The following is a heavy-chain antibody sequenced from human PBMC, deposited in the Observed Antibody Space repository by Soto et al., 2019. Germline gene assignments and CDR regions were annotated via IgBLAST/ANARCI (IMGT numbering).Heavy chain of an antibody. V-gene: IGHV1-2*02. CDR1: GYTFTAYY. J-gene: IGHJ5*02. CDR2: INPNGGGT. Sequence: ASVKVSCKASGYTFTAYYMHWLRQAPGQGLEWMGWINPNGGGTKYAQKFQGRVTMTNDTSISTAYMGMSRLGSDDTAVYYCARGDFDSSANYYAGWFDPWGHGTMGSLSA. CDR3: ARGDFDSSANYYAGWFDP. D-gene: IGHD3-22*01.